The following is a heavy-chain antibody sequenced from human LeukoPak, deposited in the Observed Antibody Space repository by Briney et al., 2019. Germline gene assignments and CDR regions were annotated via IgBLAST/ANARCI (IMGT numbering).Heavy chain of an antibody. Sequence: ASVKISCKAYGFTFTDYYFYWVRQAPGQGLESMGWINGNSGDTDYVQRFKGRVTMTRDTSISTAYMELEKVTSDDTAVYYCARDGAASTPEFDYWGQGSPVTVSS. CDR3: ARDGAASTPEFDY. V-gene: IGHV1-2*02. D-gene: IGHD6-25*01. CDR2: INGNSGDT. J-gene: IGHJ4*02. CDR1: GFTFTDYY.